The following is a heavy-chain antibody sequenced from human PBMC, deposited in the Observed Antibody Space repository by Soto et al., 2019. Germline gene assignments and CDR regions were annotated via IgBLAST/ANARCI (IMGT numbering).Heavy chain of an antibody. CDR3: ARANWYFDY. Sequence: SETLSLTCTVSGGSISSGCYYWSWIRQHPGKGLEWIGYIDYTGATNYSPSLASRVTISVDTSKNQFSLKLTSLTAADTAIYYCARANWYFDYWGQGTLVTVS. CDR1: GGSISSGCYY. CDR2: IDYTGAT. J-gene: IGHJ4*02. V-gene: IGHV4-61*01. D-gene: IGHD7-27*01.